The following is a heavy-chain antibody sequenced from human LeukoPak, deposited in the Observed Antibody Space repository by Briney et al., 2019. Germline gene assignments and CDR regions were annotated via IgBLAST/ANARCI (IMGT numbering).Heavy chain of an antibody. V-gene: IGHV3-7*03. CDR3: ARGNDYGDHVGIYFDY. CDR2: IKQDESEK. D-gene: IGHD4-17*01. CDR1: AFTFSSYW. J-gene: IGHJ4*02. Sequence: GGSLRLSCAASAFTFSSYWMSWVRQAPGKGLECVANIKQDESEKYYVDSVKGRFTISRDNAKNSLYLQINSLRAEDTAVYYCARGNDYGDHVGIYFDYWGQGTLVIVSS.